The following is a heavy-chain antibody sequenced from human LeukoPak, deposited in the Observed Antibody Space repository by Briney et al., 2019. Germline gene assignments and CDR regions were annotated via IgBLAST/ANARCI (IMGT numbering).Heavy chain of an antibody. CDR3: AKSNGYGLVDI. CDR2: INHSGST. J-gene: IGHJ3*02. V-gene: IGHV4-34*01. CDR1: GGSFSGYY. D-gene: IGHD3-10*01. Sequence: SETLSLTCAVYGGSFSGYYWGWVRQPPGKGLEWVGEINHSGSTNYNPPLTSRVTISLDTSRNQFSLKLNSVTAADTAVYYCAKSNGYGLVDIWGQGTMVTVSS.